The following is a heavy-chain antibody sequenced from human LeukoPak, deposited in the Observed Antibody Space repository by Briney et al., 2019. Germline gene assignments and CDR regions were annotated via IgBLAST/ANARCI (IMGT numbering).Heavy chain of an antibody. V-gene: IGHV4-4*07. CDR2: TYTSGST. CDR1: GGSINSYY. D-gene: IGHD4-17*01. CDR3: AIDIAEYGDYAEAFDI. Sequence: SETLSLTCTVSGGSINSYYWSWIRQPAGKGLEWIGRTYTSGSTNYNPSLKSRVTMSVDASKNQFSLKLSSVTAADTAVYYCAIDIAEYGDYAEAFDIWGEGTIVTVSS. J-gene: IGHJ3*02.